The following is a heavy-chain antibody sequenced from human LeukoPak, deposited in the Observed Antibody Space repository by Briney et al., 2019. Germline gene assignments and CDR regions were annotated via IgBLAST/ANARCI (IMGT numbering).Heavy chain of an antibody. CDR1: GFTFSSYS. J-gene: IGHJ4*02. V-gene: IGHV3-21*01. D-gene: IGHD6-19*01. CDR3: ARDLGGGSGRHFDY. Sequence: GGSLRLSCAASGFTFSSYSMNWVRQAPGKGLEWVSSISSSSSYIYYADSVKGRFTISRDNAKNSLYLQMNSLRAEDTAVYYCARDLGGGSGRHFDYWGQGTLVTVSS. CDR2: ISSSSSYI.